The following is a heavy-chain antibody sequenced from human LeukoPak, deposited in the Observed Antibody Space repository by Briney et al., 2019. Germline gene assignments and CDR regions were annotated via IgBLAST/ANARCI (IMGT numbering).Heavy chain of an antibody. CDR3: AKRLAGGNAY. V-gene: IGHV3-30*18. CDR2: ISYDGSNK. D-gene: IGHD2-15*01. CDR1: GFTFSSYG. Sequence: GGSLRLSCAASGFTFSSYGMHWVRQAPGKGLEWVAVISYDGSNKYYADSVKGRFTISRDNSKNTLYLQMNSLRAEDTAVYYCAKRLAGGNAYWGQGTLVTVSS. J-gene: IGHJ4*02.